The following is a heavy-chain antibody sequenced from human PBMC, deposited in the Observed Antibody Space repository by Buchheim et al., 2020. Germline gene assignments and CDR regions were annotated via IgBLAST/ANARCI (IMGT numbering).Heavy chain of an antibody. CDR2: ISYDGSNK. V-gene: IGHV3-30*18. J-gene: IGHJ4*02. Sequence: QVQLVESGGGVVQPGRSLRLSCAASGFTFSSYGMHWVRQAPGKGLEWVAVISYDGSNKYYVDSVKGRFTISRDNSKNTLYLQMNSLRAEDTAVYYCAKATTTMALNPDYWGQGTL. CDR1: GFTFSSYG. D-gene: IGHD3-10*01. CDR3: AKATTTMALNPDY.